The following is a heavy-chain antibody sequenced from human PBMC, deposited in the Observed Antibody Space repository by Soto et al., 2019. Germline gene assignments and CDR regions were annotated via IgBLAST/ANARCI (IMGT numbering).Heavy chain of an antibody. CDR1: GDTFKNCV. D-gene: IGHD3-10*01. CDR3: AAELGFGKLSVV. CDR2: IIPLFGTT. V-gene: IGHV1-69*01. Sequence: QVQVVQSGVEVRRPGSSVKVSCKASGDTFKNCVISWVRQAPGQGLEWMGGIIPLFGTTDFAQRFQGRLKITTDESTTTAYMELSRLRSEYTATYYCAAELGFGKLSVVWGQGTTVIVSS. J-gene: IGHJ6*02.